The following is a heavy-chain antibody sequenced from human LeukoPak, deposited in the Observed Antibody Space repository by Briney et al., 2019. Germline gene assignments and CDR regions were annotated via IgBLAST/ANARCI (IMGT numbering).Heavy chain of an antibody. J-gene: IGHJ3*02. CDR1: GFTFSDHY. D-gene: IGHD2-2*01. CDR3: TTVGGNQLGGAFDI. V-gene: IGHV3-15*01. Sequence: GGSLRLSCAASGFTFSDHYTDWVRQAPGKGLEWVGRIKSKTDGGTTDYAAPVKGRFTISRDDSKNTLYLQMNSLKTEDTAVYYCTTVGGNQLGGAFDIWGQGTMVTVSS. CDR2: IKSKTDGGTT.